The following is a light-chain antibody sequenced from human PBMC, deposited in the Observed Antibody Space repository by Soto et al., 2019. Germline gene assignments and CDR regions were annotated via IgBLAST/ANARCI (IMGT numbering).Light chain of an antibody. V-gene: IGLV2-23*02. Sequence: QSALTQPASVSGSPGQSITISCTETSSDFGSYNLVSWYQQHPGKAPKLMIYEVSKRPSGVSNRFSGSKSGNTASLTISGLQAEDEADYYCCSYAGSSTFYVFGTGTKVTVL. J-gene: IGLJ1*01. CDR2: EVS. CDR1: SSDFGSYNL. CDR3: CSYAGSSTFYV.